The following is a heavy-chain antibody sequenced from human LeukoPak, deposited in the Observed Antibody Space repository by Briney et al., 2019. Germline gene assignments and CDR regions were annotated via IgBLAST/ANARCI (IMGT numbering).Heavy chain of an antibody. J-gene: IGHJ4*02. Sequence: GESLKISCKGSGYTFANYWIGWVRQMPGKGLEWMGIIYPGDSDSRYSPSFEGQVTISVDKSIDTAYLQWSSLKASDTAVYYCARHRPGYSGGPYYFDYWGQGTLVTVSS. V-gene: IGHV5-51*01. CDR2: IYPGDSDS. CDR3: ARHRPGYSGGPYYFDY. CDR1: GYTFANYW. D-gene: IGHD1-26*01.